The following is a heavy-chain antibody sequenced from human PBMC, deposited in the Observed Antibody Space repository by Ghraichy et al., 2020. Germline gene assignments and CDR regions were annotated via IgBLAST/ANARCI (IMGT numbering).Heavy chain of an antibody. J-gene: IGHJ2*01. CDR3: ASGGYCSSRSCSGEWYFDL. V-gene: IGHV3-48*02. CDR1: GFLFSNYN. CDR2: ISSSSSTI. Sequence: GGSLRLSCAASGFLFSNYNMNWVRQAPGKGLEWVSYISSSSSTIYYADSVKGRFTISRDNTKNSLYLQMNSLRDEDTAVYYCASGGYCSSRSCSGEWYFDLWGRGTLVTVSS. D-gene: IGHD2-2*01.